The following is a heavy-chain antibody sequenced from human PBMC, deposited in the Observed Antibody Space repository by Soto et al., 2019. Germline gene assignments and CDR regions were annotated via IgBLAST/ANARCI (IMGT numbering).Heavy chain of an antibody. CDR2: INHSGST. J-gene: IGHJ3*02. CDR3: ARVNHIVVVTAIRWTTMGASDI. D-gene: IGHD2-21*02. CDR1: GGSCSGYY. Sequence: QVQLQEWSAGLLKPSETLSLTCAVYGGSCSGYYWSWIRQPPGKGLEWIVEINHSGSTNYNPSLKSRVTISVDTSKNQFSLKLRSVTAADTAVYYCARVNHIVVVTAIRWTTMGASDIWRQGTMLTVSS. V-gene: IGHV4-34*01.